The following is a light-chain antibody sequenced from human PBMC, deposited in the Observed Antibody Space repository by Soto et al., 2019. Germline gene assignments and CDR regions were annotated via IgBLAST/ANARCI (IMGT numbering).Light chain of an antibody. J-gene: IGKJ4*01. Sequence: DIQMTQSPSTLSASVGDRVAITCRASQNIGSRLAWYQQKPDEAPKLLIYDASSLERGVPLRFGGSGSGTDFTLIISSLQPDDFATYYCQQCNTPFTFGGGTKVDIK. V-gene: IGKV1-5*01. CDR2: DAS. CDR3: QQCNTPFT. CDR1: QNIGSR.